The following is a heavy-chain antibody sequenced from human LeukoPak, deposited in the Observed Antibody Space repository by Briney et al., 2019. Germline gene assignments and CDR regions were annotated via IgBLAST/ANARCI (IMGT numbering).Heavy chain of an antibody. CDR3: ARPSGYSYGDDDAFDI. Sequence: ASVKVSCKASGYTFTSYGISWVRQAPGQGLEWMGWISAYNGNTNYAQKLQGRVTITRNTSISTAYMELSSLRSEDTAVYYCARPSGYSYGDDDAFDIWGQGTMVTVSS. J-gene: IGHJ3*02. CDR2: ISAYNGNT. CDR1: GYTFTSYG. V-gene: IGHV1-18*01. D-gene: IGHD5-18*01.